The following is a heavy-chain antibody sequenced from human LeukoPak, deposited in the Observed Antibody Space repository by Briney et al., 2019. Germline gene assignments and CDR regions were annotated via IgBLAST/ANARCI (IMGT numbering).Heavy chain of an antibody. CDR2: ISGSGGST. V-gene: IGHV3-23*01. CDR1: EFTFSSYN. CDR3: AKDSVGGMDV. D-gene: IGHD3-16*01. J-gene: IGHJ6*04. Sequence: AGGSLRLSCAASEFTFSSYNMNWVRQAPGKGLEWVSAISGSGGSTYYADSVKGRFTISRDNSKNTLYLQMNSLRAEDTAVYYCAKDSVGGMDVWGKGTTVTVSS.